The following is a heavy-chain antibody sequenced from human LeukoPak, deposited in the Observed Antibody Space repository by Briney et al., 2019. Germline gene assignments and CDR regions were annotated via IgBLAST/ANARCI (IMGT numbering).Heavy chain of an antibody. Sequence: SETLSLTCTVSGGSISSYYWSWIRRPAGKGLEWIGRIYTSGSTNYNPSLKSRVTMSVDTSKNQFSLKLSSVTAADTAVYYCARGHAVNYYGSGSYDGMDVWGQGTTVTVSS. CDR3: ARGHAVNYYGSGSYDGMDV. CDR2: IYTSGST. D-gene: IGHD3-10*01. V-gene: IGHV4-4*07. J-gene: IGHJ6*02. CDR1: GGSISSYY.